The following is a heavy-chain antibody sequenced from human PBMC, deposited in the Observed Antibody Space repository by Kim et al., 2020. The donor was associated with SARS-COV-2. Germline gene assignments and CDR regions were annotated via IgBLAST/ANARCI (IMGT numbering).Heavy chain of an antibody. CDR3: ARELNWNYDRWFDP. D-gene: IGHD1-7*01. Sequence: AQKLQGRVTMTTDTSTSTAYMELRSLRSDDTAVYYCARELNWNYDRWFDPWGQGTLVTVSS. J-gene: IGHJ5*02. V-gene: IGHV1-18*01.